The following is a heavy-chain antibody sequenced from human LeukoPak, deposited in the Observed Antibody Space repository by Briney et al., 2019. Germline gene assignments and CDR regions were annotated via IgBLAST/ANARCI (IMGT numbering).Heavy chain of an antibody. CDR1: GFTFSSYA. V-gene: IGHV3-30*04. Sequence: HAGGSLRLSCAASGFTFSSYAMHWVRQAPGKGLEWVAVISYDGSNKYYADSVKGRFTISRDNSKNTLYLQMNSLRAEDTAVYYCARDEEVVLRYFDWILGTSLDYWGQGTLVTVSS. D-gene: IGHD3-9*01. J-gene: IGHJ4*02. CDR3: ARDEEVVLRYFDWILGTSLDY. CDR2: ISYDGSNK.